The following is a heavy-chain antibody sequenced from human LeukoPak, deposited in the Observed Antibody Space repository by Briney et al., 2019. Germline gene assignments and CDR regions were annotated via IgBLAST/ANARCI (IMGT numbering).Heavy chain of an antibody. CDR2: IKKDGSEK. J-gene: IGHJ4*02. Sequence: GGTLRLSCAASGFTFSSYGMSWVRQAPGKGLEWVANIKKDGSEKYYVDSVNGRFTISRDNAKTSLYLQMNSLRAEDTAIYYCARHLSGVTGYTYGRGIDYWGQGTLVIVSS. D-gene: IGHD5-18*01. V-gene: IGHV3-7*01. CDR1: GFTFSSYG. CDR3: ARHLSGVTGYTYGRGIDY.